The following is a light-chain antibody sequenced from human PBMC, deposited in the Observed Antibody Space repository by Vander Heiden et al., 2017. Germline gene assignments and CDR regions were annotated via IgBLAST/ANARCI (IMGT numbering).Light chain of an antibody. V-gene: IGKV1-33*01. CDR1: QDISNY. CDR3: QHLGT. J-gene: IGKJ4*01. CDR2: DAS. Sequence: DIQMTQSPSSLSASVGDRVTITCQASQDISNYLNWYQQKPGKAPKLLIYDASNLETGVPSRFSGSGSGTDFTFTISSLQPEDIATYYCQHLGTFGGVTKVEIK.